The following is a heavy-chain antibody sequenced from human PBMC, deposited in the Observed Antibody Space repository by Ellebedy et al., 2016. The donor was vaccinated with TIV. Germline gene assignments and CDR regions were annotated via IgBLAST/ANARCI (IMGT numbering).Heavy chain of an antibody. Sequence: GESLKISCAASGFTFSLNWMYWVRQAPGKGLEWVANIKEDGSEEYYVDSVKGRFTISRDNAKNSLYLQMNSMRAEDTAVYYCARGRYTSGWYPDYFDYWGQGTLVTVSS. CDR3: ARGRYTSGWYPDYFDY. D-gene: IGHD6-19*01. V-gene: IGHV3-7*03. CDR2: IKEDGSEE. CDR1: GFTFSLNW. J-gene: IGHJ4*02.